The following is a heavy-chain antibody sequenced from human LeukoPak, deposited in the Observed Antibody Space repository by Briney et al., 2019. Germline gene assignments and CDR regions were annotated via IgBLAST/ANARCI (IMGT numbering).Heavy chain of an antibody. V-gene: IGHV4-39*01. CDR2: IYYSGST. J-gene: IGHJ5*02. CDR1: GGSISSSSYY. Sequence: SETLSLTCTVSGGSISSSSYYWGWIRQPPGKGLEWIGSIYYSGSTYYNPSLKSRVTISVDTSKNQFSLKLSSVTAADTAVYYCARRSIGGLYRGWFDPWGQGTLVTVSS. D-gene: IGHD6-6*01. CDR3: ARRSIGGLYRGWFDP.